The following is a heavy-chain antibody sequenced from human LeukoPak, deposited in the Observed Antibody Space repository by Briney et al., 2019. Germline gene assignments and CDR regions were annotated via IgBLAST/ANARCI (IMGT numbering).Heavy chain of an antibody. CDR1: GFTFSSYG. CDR3: AKEGQWLGYFDY. J-gene: IGHJ4*02. Sequence: GGSLRLSCAASGFTFSSYGIHWVRQAPGKGLEWVAVISYDGSNKYYADSVKGRFTISRDNSKNTLYLQMNSLRAEDTAVYYCAKEGQWLGYFDYWGQGTLVTVSS. V-gene: IGHV3-30*18. CDR2: ISYDGSNK. D-gene: IGHD6-19*01.